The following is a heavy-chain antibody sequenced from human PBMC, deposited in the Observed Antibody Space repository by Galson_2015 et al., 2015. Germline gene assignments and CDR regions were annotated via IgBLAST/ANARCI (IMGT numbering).Heavy chain of an antibody. D-gene: IGHD3-22*01. V-gene: IGHV3-30-3*01. CDR2: ISYDGSNK. CDR1: GFTFSSYA. J-gene: IGHJ4*02. CDR3: ATGAYYDSSSYCYRLNSFDN. Sequence: SLRLSCAASGFTFSSYAMHWVRPAPGKGLEWVAVISYDGSNKYYADSVKGRFTISRDNSKNTLYLQMNSLRAEDTAVYYCATGAYYDSSSYCYRLNSFDNWGQGTLVTVSS.